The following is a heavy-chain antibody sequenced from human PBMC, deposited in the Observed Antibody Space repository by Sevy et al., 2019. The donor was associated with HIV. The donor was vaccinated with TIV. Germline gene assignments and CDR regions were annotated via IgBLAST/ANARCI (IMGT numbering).Heavy chain of an antibody. D-gene: IGHD3-22*01. Sequence: GGSLRLSCAASGFTFSSYAMSWVRQAPGKGLEWVSAISGSGGSTYYAESVKGRFTISRDNSKNTLYLQMNSLRAEDTAVYYCAKDLFSHRIYYYDSSGYYLDSAFDIWGQGTMVTVSS. CDR1: GFTFSSYA. CDR3: AKDLFSHRIYYYDSSGYYLDSAFDI. J-gene: IGHJ3*02. V-gene: IGHV3-23*01. CDR2: ISGSGGST.